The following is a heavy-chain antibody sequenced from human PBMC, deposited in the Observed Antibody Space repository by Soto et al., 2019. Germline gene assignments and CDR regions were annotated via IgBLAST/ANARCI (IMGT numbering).Heavy chain of an antibody. CDR2: ISYDGSNK. CDR3: ARDSEPGAARPDMGASES. J-gene: IGHJ3*02. D-gene: IGHD6-6*01. CDR1: GFTFSRYA. Sequence: QVQLVESGGGVVQPGRSLRLSCAASGFTFSRYAMHGVRQAPCKGLEWVAVISYDGSNKYYADSVKGRVPISRDKSKNTRDLQMNSLRAEDTAVYYCARDSEPGAARPDMGASESRGQGTKGTGSS. V-gene: IGHV3-30-3*01.